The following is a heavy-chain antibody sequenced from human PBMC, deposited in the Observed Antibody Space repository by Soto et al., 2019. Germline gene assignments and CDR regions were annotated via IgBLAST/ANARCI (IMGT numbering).Heavy chain of an antibody. V-gene: IGHV3-23*01. CDR1: GFTFSSYA. CDR2: ISGSGGST. Sequence: EVQLLESGGGLVQPGGSLRLSCAASGFTFSSYAMSWVRQAPGKGLEWVSAISGSGGSTYYADSEKGRFTISRDNSKTPLYLQINSLGAEDTAVYYCANDLGDDFWSGYYGGGFDYWGQETLVTVSS. CDR3: ANDLGDDFWSGYYGGGFDY. D-gene: IGHD3-3*01. J-gene: IGHJ4*02.